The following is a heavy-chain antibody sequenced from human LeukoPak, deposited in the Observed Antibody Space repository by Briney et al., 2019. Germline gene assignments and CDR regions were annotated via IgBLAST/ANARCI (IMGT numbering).Heavy chain of an antibody. D-gene: IGHD3-10*01. J-gene: IGHJ6*03. Sequence: AGGSLRLSCAASGFSFSIYAMSWVRQAPGKGLEWVSGISGSGYSTNYADSVKGRITISRDNSKDTLYLQMNSQRAEDTAVYYCAKDYYGSGTYFYSYSYMDVWGKGTTVTVSS. CDR3: AKDYYGSGTYFYSYSYMDV. V-gene: IGHV3-23*01. CDR2: ISGSGYST. CDR1: GFSFSIYA.